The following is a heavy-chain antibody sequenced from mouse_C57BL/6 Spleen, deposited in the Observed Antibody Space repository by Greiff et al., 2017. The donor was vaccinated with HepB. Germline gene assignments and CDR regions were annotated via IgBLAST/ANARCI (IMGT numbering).Heavy chain of an antibody. J-gene: IGHJ4*01. Sequence: QVQLQQPGTELVKPGASVKLSCKASGYTFTSYWMHWVKQRPGQGLEWIGNINPSDGGTNYNEKFKSKATLTVDKSSSTAYMQLSSLTSEDSAVYYCATDWGYYVFAMDYWGQGTSVTVSS. V-gene: IGHV1-53*01. CDR2: INPSDGGT. CDR3: ATDWGYYVFAMDY. D-gene: IGHD2-3*01. CDR1: GYTFTSYW.